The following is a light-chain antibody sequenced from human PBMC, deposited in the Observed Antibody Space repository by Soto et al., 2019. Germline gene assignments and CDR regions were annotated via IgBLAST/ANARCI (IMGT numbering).Light chain of an antibody. V-gene: IGKV3-15*01. CDR3: QQYKNWPQT. J-gene: IGKJ1*01. CDR2: GAS. CDR1: QSVSSN. Sequence: EIVMTQSPATLSVSPWERATLSWRASQSVSSNLAWYQQKPGQAPRLLIYGASTRATGIPARFSGSGSGTEVTLTISSLQSEDFAVYYCQQYKNWPQTFGQGTKVDIK.